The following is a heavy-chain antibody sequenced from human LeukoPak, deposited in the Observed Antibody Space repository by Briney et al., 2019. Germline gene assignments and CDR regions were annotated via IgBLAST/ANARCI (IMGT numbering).Heavy chain of an antibody. J-gene: IGHJ4*02. D-gene: IGHD3-16*01. CDR1: GYTFTGYY. Sequence: ASVKVSCKASGYTFTGYYIHWVRQAPGQGLEWMGWINPDSGINPDNGGTNYAQRFQGRVTMTRDTSITTAYMELSGLRSDDTAVYYCARGGGIYHDNSYTYFGPGDYWGQGTLVTVSS. CDR3: ARGGGIYHDNSYTYFGPGDY. CDR2: INPDSGINPDNGGT. V-gene: IGHV1-2*02.